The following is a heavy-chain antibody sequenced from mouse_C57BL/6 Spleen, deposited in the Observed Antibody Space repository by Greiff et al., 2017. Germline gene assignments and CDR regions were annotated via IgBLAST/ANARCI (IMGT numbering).Heavy chain of an antibody. D-gene: IGHD1-1*01. V-gene: IGHV1-80*01. CDR2: IYPGDGDT. Sequence: QVQLQQSGAELVKPGASVKISCKASGYAFSSYWMNWVKQRPGKGLEWIGQIYPGDGDTNYNGKFKCKATLTADKSSSTAYMQLSSRTSEDSAVYFCARSTTVVAPDYWGQGTTLTVSS. J-gene: IGHJ2*01. CDR1: GYAFSSYW. CDR3: ARSTTVVAPDY.